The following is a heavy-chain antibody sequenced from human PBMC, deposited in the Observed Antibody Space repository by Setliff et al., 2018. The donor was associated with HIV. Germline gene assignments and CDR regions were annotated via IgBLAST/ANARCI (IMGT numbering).Heavy chain of an antibody. CDR1: GFLFHTYW. CDR2: ISGSGGST. Sequence: GGSLRLSCAASGFLFHTYWMSWVRQAPGKGLEWVSAISGSGGSTYYADSVKGRFTISRDNAKNSLYLQMNSLRAEDTAVYYCARPNYYDSSGSFGYWGQGTLVTVSS. CDR3: ARPNYYDSSGSFGY. V-gene: IGHV3-21*06. J-gene: IGHJ4*02. D-gene: IGHD3-22*01.